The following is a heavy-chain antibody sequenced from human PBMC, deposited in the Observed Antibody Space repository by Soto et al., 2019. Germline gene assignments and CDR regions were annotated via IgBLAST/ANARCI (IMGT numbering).Heavy chain of an antibody. Sequence: HPGGSLRLSCAASGFTFSDHYMDWVRQAPGKGLEWVGRTRNKANSYTTEYAASVKGRFTISRDDSKNSLYLQMNSLKTEDTAVYYCARSGWLVRWFDAFDIWGQGTMVTVSS. J-gene: IGHJ3*02. D-gene: IGHD6-19*01. V-gene: IGHV3-72*01. CDR2: TRNKANSYTT. CDR1: GFTFSDHY. CDR3: ARSGWLVRWFDAFDI.